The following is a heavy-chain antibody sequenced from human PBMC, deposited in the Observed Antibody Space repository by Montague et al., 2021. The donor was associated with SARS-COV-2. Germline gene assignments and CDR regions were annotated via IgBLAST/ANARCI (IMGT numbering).Heavy chain of an antibody. V-gene: IGHV6-1*01. CDR1: GDSVSSNIVT. J-gene: IGHJ4*02. D-gene: IGHD2-2*01. Sequence: CAISGDSVSSNIVTRNWIRQSPSRGLEWLGRTYYRSKWYNDYAESVKSRITIDPTTSKHQFSLHLNSVTPEDTAVYYCARIPVGSKYYFDFWGQGTLVTVSS. CDR2: TYYRSKWYN. CDR3: ARIPVGSKYYFDF.